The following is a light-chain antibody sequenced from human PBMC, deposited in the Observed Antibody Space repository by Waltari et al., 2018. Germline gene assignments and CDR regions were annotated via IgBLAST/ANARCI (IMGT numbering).Light chain of an antibody. V-gene: IGKV1-27*01. Sequence: DLQMTQSPSSLSASVGDRVTITCRASQDISNYLAWYQQKPGKIPKLLIYHASTLHSGVPSRFSGSGSGTDFTLTISSLQPEDVATYYCQKSGTFGQGTKVEIK. J-gene: IGKJ1*01. CDR2: HAS. CDR1: QDISNY. CDR3: QKSGT.